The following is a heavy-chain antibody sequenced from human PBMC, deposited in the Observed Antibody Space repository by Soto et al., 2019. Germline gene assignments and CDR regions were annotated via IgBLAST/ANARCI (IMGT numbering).Heavy chain of an antibody. D-gene: IGHD6-13*01. CDR2: ISYDGSNK. CDR3: AKGRIAAAAKNYYFDY. V-gene: IGHV3-30*18. CDR1: GFTFSSYG. Sequence: QVQLVESGGGVVQPGRSLRLSCAASGFTFSSYGMHWVRQAPGKGLEWVAVISYDGSNKYYADSVKGRFTISRDNSKNTLYLPMNSLRAENTAVYYCAKGRIAAAAKNYYFDYWGQGTLVTVSS. J-gene: IGHJ4*02.